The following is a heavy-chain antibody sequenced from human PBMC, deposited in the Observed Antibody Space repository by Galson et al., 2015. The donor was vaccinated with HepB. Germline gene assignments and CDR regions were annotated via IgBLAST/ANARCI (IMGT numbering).Heavy chain of an antibody. D-gene: IGHD2-15*01. Sequence: SLRLSCAASGFTFSSSGMHRVRQAPGKGLEWVAVTSYDGSNTYYADSVRGRFTISRDNSKNTVFLQMNSLRPEDTAVYYCAKARMGITWPYFDYWGQGTLVTVSS. CDR3: AKARMGITWPYFDY. CDR2: TSYDGSNT. J-gene: IGHJ4*02. V-gene: IGHV3-30*18. CDR1: GFTFSSSG.